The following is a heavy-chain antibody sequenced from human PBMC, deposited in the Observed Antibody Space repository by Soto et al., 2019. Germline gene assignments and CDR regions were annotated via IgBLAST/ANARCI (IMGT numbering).Heavy chain of an antibody. V-gene: IGHV4-61*01. J-gene: IGHJ4*02. CDR3: ATHYYDSSGQPYYFDY. CDR1: GGSVSSGSYY. CDR2: IYYSGST. Sequence: PSETVSLTCTVSGGSVSSGSYYWSWIRQPPGKGLEWIGYIYYSGSTNYNPSLKSRVTISVDTSKNQFSLKLSSVTAADTAVYYCATHYYDSSGQPYYFDYWGQGTLVTVSS. D-gene: IGHD3-22*01.